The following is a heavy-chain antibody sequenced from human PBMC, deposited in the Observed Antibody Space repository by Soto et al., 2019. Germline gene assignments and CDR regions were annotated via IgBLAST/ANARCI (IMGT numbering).Heavy chain of an antibody. V-gene: IGHV3-48*03. CDR2: IGTSGGPT. CDR1: GFSFSTYE. J-gene: IGHJ4*02. CDR3: ATSLSGYYYNY. Sequence: LRLSCAASGFSFSTYEMMWVRQAPGKGLEWVSYIGTSGGPTYYADSVKGRFTISRDNSKNSLYLEVNSLGAEDTALYYCATSLSGYYYNYWGQGTLVTVSS. D-gene: IGHD3-22*01.